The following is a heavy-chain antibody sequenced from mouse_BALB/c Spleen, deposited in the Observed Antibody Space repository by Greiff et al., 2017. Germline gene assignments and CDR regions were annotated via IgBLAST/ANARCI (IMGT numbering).Heavy chain of an antibody. Sequence: QVQLQQSGAELVRPGTSVKVSCKASGYAFTNYLIEWVKQRPGQGLEWIGVINPGSGGTNYNEKFKGKATLTADKSSSTAYMQLSSLTSDDSAVYFCARSRYGNYEGGYYYAMDYWGQGTSVTVSS. CDR1: GYAFTNYL. D-gene: IGHD2-10*02. J-gene: IGHJ4*01. CDR2: INPGSGGT. V-gene: IGHV1-54*03. CDR3: ARSRYGNYEGGYYYAMDY.